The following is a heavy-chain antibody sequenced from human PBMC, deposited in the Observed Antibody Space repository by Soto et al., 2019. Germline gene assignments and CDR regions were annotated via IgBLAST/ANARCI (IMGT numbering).Heavy chain of an antibody. CDR3: ARGRNGRDV. Sequence: QVQLVQSGAEVKKPGASVKVSCKASGDPFSNYDMKWVRQATGQGLEWMGWMNPNSGNTGYARKFQGRVTMTRNTSISTVYRELSSLRSEDTAVYYCARGRNGRDVWGQGTTVTVSS. CDR1: GDPFSNYD. V-gene: IGHV1-8*01. CDR2: MNPNSGNT. J-gene: IGHJ6*02.